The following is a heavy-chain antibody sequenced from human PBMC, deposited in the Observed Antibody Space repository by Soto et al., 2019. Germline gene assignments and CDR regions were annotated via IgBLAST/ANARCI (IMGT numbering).Heavy chain of an antibody. J-gene: IGHJ5*02. D-gene: IGHD7-27*01. Sequence: ASVKVSCKASGYAFTGYYMHWVRQAPGQGLEWMGWINPNSGGTNYAQKFQGRVTMTRDTSISTAHMELSRLRSDGAVVYYSAIGTNCWPFDLWGQGTLVTVSS. CDR1: GYAFTGYY. CDR2: INPNSGGT. V-gene: IGHV1-2*02. CDR3: AIGTNCWPFDL.